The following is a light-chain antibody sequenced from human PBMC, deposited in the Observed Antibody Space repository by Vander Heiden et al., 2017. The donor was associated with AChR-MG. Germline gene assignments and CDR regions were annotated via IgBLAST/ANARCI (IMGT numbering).Light chain of an antibody. V-gene: IGLV2-14*03. CDR3: TSYTGSSTLGV. J-gene: IGLJ3*02. Sequence: QSALTQPASVSGSPGQSIPISCAGTSTDIGTYNYVSGYQHHPGKAPKLIIFNVDERPSGVSNRFSGSKSGNTASLSISGLQAEDEGDYYCTSYTGSSTLGVFGGGTKLTVL. CDR2: NVD. CDR1: STDIGTYNY.